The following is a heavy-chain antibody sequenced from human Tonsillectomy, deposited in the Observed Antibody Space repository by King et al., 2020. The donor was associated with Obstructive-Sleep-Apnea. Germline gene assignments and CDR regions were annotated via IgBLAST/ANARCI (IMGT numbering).Heavy chain of an antibody. CDR3: AITGPLASVDIGYFYFDY. D-gene: IGHD5-12*01. CDR2: IHHGGSA. CDR1: GGSINSDNW. Sequence: QLQESGPGLVKPSETLSLTCAGSGGSINSDNWWSWIRQSPGKGLEWIGEIHHGGSANYNPSLKSRVTISIDKSKNQFSLRLNSVTAADTAVYYCAITGPLASVDIGYFYFDYWGQGTLISVSS. V-gene: IGHV4-4*02. J-gene: IGHJ4*02.